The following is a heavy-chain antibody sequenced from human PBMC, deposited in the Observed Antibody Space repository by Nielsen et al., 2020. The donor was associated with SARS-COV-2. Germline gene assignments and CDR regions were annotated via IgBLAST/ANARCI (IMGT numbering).Heavy chain of an antibody. D-gene: IGHD5-12*01. CDR3: SSAIGYDWGYFDC. CDR2: ISSSGSTI. J-gene: IGHJ4*02. CDR1: GFTFSSYE. V-gene: IGHV3-48*03. Sequence: GESLKISCAASGFTFSSYEMNWVRQAPGKGLEWVSYISSSGSTIYYADSVKGRFTISRDKSKNTLYLEMNSLRGEDTAVYYCSSAIGYDWGYFDCWGRGTLVTVSS.